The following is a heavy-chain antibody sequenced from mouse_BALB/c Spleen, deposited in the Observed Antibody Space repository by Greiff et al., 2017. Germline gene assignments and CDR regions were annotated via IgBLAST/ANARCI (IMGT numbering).Heavy chain of an antibody. D-gene: IGHD2-3*01. Sequence: EVKLVESGGGLVKPGGSLKLSCAASGFTFSSYAMPWVRQTPGKGLAWVASISSGGSTYYPDSVKGRFTTSRDNARNILYLQMSSLRSEDTAMYYCARGEADDGYIYAMDYWGQGTSVTVSS. CDR1: GFTFSSYA. CDR2: ISSGGST. J-gene: IGHJ4*01. V-gene: IGHV5-6-5*01. CDR3: ARGEADDGYIYAMDY.